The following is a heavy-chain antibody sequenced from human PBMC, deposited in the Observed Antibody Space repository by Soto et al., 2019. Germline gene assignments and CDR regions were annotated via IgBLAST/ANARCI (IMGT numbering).Heavy chain of an antibody. J-gene: IGHJ5*02. CDR2: IIPIFGTA. V-gene: IGHV1-69*01. Sequence: QVQLVQSGAEVKKPGSSVKVSCKASGGTFSSYAISWVRQAPGQGLEWMGGIIPIFGTANYAQKFQGRVTITADESTSTAYMELSSLRSEDTAVYYCAGYRYCTNGVCYTVGYNWFDPWGQGTLVTVSS. CDR3: AGYRYCTNGVCYTVGYNWFDP. D-gene: IGHD2-8*01. CDR1: GGTFSSYA.